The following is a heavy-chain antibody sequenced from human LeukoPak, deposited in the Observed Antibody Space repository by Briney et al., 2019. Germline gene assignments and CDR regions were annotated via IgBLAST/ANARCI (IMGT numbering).Heavy chain of an antibody. D-gene: IGHD3-16*01. CDR1: GGSISSYY. Sequence: KTSETLSLTCTVSGGSISSYYWSWIRQPAGKGLEWIGRIYTSGSTNYNPSLKSRVTMSVDTSKNQFSLKLSSVTAADTAVYYCAREGGGGKSRVFDPWGQGTLVTVSS. CDR3: AREGGGGKSRVFDP. V-gene: IGHV4-4*07. J-gene: IGHJ5*02. CDR2: IYTSGST.